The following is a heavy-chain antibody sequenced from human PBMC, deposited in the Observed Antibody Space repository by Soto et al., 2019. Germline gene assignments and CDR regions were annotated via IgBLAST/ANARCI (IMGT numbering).Heavy chain of an antibody. V-gene: IGHV3-48*02. CDR3: ARDGSGSYPYYFDY. J-gene: IGHJ4*02. CDR1: GFTFSSYS. CDR2: ISSGSGTI. D-gene: IGHD1-26*01. Sequence: EVQLVESGGGLVQPGGSLRLSCAASGFTFSSYSRNWVRQAPGKGREWVSYISSGSGTIYYADSVKGRFTISRDNAKNSLYLQMNSLRDEDTAVYYCARDGSGSYPYYFDYWGQGTLVTVSS.